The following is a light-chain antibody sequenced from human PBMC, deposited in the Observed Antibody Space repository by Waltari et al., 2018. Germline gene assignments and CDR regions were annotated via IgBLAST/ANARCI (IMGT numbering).Light chain of an antibody. CDR3: ATWDARLTNVL. Sequence: QSVLTQPPSASGAPGQRVTTSCSASNSTIGRSTVTWYQQVPGTAPRLLIYSNDQRPSGVPDRFSGSKSGTSASLAISGLQSEDEADYYCATWDARLTNVLFGGGTKVTVL. J-gene: IGLJ3*02. V-gene: IGLV1-44*01. CDR2: SND. CDR1: NSTIGRST.